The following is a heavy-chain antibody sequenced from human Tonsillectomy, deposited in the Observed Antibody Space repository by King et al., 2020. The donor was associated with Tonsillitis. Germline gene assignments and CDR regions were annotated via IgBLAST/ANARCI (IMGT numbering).Heavy chain of an antibody. V-gene: IGHV1-18*04. Sequence: QLVQSGAEVKKPGASVKVSCKASGYTFTSYGISWVRQAPGQGLEWMGWISAYNGNTNYAQTFQGRVTMTTDTSTSTAYMELRSLTTDDTAVYYCARDPLVVVAESRLPSFDYWGQGTLVTVSS. CDR3: ARDPLVVVAESRLPSFDY. D-gene: IGHD2-15*01. CDR1: GYTFTSYG. J-gene: IGHJ4*02. CDR2: ISAYNGNT.